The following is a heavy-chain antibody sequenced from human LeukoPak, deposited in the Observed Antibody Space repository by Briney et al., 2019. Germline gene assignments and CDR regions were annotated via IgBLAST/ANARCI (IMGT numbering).Heavy chain of an antibody. J-gene: IGHJ4*02. D-gene: IGHD3-3*01. Sequence: AASVKVSCKASGYTFTSYGISWVRQAPGQGLEWMGWISAYNGNTNYAQKLQGRVTMTTDTSTSTAYMELRSLRSDDTAVYYCARAGDFWSGYFYTTIDYWGQGTLVTVSS. CDR2: ISAYNGNT. V-gene: IGHV1-18*01. CDR1: GYTFTSYG. CDR3: ARAGDFWSGYFYTTIDY.